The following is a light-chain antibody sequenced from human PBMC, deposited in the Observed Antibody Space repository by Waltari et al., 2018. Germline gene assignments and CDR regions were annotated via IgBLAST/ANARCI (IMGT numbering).Light chain of an antibody. CDR3: QQRTDWPPLT. V-gene: IGKV3-11*01. CDR2: DAS. J-gene: IGKJ4*01. CDR1: QSVGTY. Sequence: EIVLTQSPATLSLSPGERAPLPCRASQSVGTYLTWYQQKPGQAPRLLISDASYRASGIPARFSGSGSGTDFTLTISSLEPEDFAIYYCQQRTDWPPLTFGGGTKVEIK.